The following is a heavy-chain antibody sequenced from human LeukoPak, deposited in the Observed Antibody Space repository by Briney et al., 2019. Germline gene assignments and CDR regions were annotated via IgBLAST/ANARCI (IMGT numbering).Heavy chain of an antibody. CDR3: ARVRGGYSRGGVDC. J-gene: IGHJ4*02. Sequence: ASVRVSCKASGYTFTGYYMHWVRQAPGQGLEWMGRINPNSGVTKYAQKFQGRVTMTRDTSISTAYMELSRLRSDDTAVYYCARVRGGYSRGGVDCWGQGTLVTVSS. D-gene: IGHD6-19*01. V-gene: IGHV1-2*02. CDR2: INPNSGVT. CDR1: GYTFTGYY.